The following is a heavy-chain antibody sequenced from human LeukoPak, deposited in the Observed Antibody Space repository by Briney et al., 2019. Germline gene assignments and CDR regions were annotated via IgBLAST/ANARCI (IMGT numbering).Heavy chain of an antibody. Sequence: GSLRLSCAASGFTFTNYIMNWVRQAPGKGLEWVSSISSTSNYISYTDSLKGRFTISRDNAKNSLFLQMNSLRAEDTAVYYCARLITGPYYFDYWGQGTLVTVSS. V-gene: IGHV3-21*01. CDR1: GFTFTNYI. CDR3: ARLITGPYYFDY. J-gene: IGHJ4*02. D-gene: IGHD1-14*01. CDR2: ISSTSNYI.